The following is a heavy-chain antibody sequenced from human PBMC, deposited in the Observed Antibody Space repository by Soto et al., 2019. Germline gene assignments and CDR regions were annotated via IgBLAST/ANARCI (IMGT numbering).Heavy chain of an antibody. D-gene: IGHD3-16*01. CDR1: GFSLTTRGVG. Sequence: QITLKESGPTLLKPTQTLTLTCNFSGFSLTTRGVGVAWIRQPPGKALEWLALIYWNDDQRYSPSLKNRLSVTKDTSENQVVLTMTNADPVDTAAYFCAQGGGGMDVWGQGTTVTVSS. J-gene: IGHJ6*02. V-gene: IGHV2-5*01. CDR2: IYWNDDQ. CDR3: AQGGGGMDV.